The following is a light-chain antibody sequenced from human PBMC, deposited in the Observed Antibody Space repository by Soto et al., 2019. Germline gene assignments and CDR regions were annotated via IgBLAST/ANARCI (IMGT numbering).Light chain of an antibody. CDR2: DVS. Sequence: SALTQPASVFRAPGQSITISCTGNSSDVGGYNYVSWYQHHPGKAPKLMIYDVSNRPSGVSNRFSGSKSGNTASLTISGLQPEDEADYYCCSYTTSNTRQIVFGTGTKVTVL. J-gene: IGLJ1*01. CDR3: CSYTTSNTRQIV. CDR1: SSDVGGYNY. V-gene: IGLV2-14*03.